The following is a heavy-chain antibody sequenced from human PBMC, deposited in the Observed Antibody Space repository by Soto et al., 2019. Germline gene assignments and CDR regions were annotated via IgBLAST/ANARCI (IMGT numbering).Heavy chain of an antibody. CDR2: IWYDGSNK. Sequence: QVQLVESGGGVVQPGRSLRLSCAASGFTFSSYGMHWVRQAPGKGLEWVAVIWYDGSNKYYADSVKGRLTISRDNSKNTLYLQMNSLRAEDTAVYYGARGSYYGSGSYYPPFDDWGQGTLVTVSS. V-gene: IGHV3-33*01. D-gene: IGHD3-10*01. CDR3: ARGSYYGSGSYYPPFDD. CDR1: GFTFSSYG. J-gene: IGHJ4*02.